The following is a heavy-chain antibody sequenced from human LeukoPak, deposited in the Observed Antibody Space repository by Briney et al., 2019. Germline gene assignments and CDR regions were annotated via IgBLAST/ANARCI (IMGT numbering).Heavy chain of an antibody. CDR1: GFIFSNYE. J-gene: IGHJ4*02. CDR2: ISTSGNDI. Sequence: PGGSLRLSCAASGFIFSNYEINWVRQAPGEGLEWVSYISTSGNDIYYADSVKGRFIISRDNAKNSLYLQLNSLRADDTAVYYCARGAQWVLDYWGQGTLVTVSS. V-gene: IGHV3-48*03. CDR3: ARGAQWVLDY. D-gene: IGHD1-26*01.